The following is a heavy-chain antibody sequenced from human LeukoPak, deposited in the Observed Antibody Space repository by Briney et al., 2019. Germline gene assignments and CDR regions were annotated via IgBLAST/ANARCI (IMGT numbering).Heavy chain of an antibody. J-gene: IGHJ4*02. Sequence: PGGSLRPSCAASGFTVSSNYMSWVRQAPGKGLEWVSVIYSGGSTYYADSVKGRFTISRDNSKKTLYLQMNSLRAEDTAVYYCARDIGYSGYDFGYWGQGALVTVSS. CDR1: GFTVSSNY. CDR2: IYSGGST. V-gene: IGHV3-66*01. D-gene: IGHD5-12*01. CDR3: ARDIGYSGYDFGY.